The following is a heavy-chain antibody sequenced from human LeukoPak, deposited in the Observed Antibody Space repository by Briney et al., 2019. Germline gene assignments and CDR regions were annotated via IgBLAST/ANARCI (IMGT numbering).Heavy chain of an antibody. D-gene: IGHD2-21*02. CDR1: GGSINISSYY. CDR2: IYYTGST. Sequence: SETLPLTCTVSGGSINISSYYWGWIRQPPGKGLEWIESIYYTGSTYHNPSLKSRVIISVDTSKNQFSLRLRSVTAADTAVYYCARQGCGGDCYPDYWGQGTLVTVSS. J-gene: IGHJ4*02. CDR3: ARQGCGGDCYPDY. V-gene: IGHV4-39*01.